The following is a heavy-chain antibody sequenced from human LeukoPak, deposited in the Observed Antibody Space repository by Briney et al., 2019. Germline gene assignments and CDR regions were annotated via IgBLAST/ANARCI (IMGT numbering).Heavy chain of an antibody. D-gene: IGHD2-15*01. CDR2: ISPDGDRE. Sequence: GGSLRLSCAASGLTFSSHWMSWVRQAPGQGLEWVANISPDGDRENYVDSVKGRFSISRDNAKNSLFLQMHSLRAEDTAVYYCASKFPFWSGGSCALGGPGTLVTVSS. CDR1: GLTFSSHW. CDR3: ASKFPFWSGGSCAL. V-gene: IGHV3-7*01. J-gene: IGHJ4*02.